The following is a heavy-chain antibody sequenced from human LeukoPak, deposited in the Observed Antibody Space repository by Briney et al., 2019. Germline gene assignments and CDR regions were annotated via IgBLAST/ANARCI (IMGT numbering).Heavy chain of an antibody. D-gene: IGHD2-15*01. V-gene: IGHV3-23*01. Sequence: GGSLRLSCAASGFTFSSYSMNWVRQAPGKGLEWVSAIAGGYTYYADSMKGRFTISRDNSKNTLYLQMNSLRAEDTAVYYCAKVPPEVVAATLYFDYWGQGTLVTVSS. J-gene: IGHJ4*02. CDR1: GFTFSSYS. CDR2: IAGGYT. CDR3: AKVPPEVVAATLYFDY.